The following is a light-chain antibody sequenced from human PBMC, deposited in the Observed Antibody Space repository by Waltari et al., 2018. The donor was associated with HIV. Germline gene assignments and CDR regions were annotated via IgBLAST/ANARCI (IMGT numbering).Light chain of an antibody. CDR3: LSYDDRLSGSRV. Sequence: QSVLTQPPSVSGAPGQRVTISCSGSSSNIGAGYDVAWYQQLPGTAPRCLIYGKNHRPSGVPDRFSGSKSGASASLAITGLQAEDEAIYYCLSYDDRLSGSRVFGGGTKVTVL. V-gene: IGLV1-40*01. J-gene: IGLJ3*02. CDR2: GKN. CDR1: SSNIGAGYD.